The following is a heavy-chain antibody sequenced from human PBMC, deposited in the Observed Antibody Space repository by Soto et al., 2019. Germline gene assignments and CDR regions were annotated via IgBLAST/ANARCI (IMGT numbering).Heavy chain of an antibody. V-gene: IGHV3-13*01. J-gene: IGHJ5*02. CDR1: GFTFSSYD. Sequence: EVQLVESGGGLVQPGGSLRLSCAASGFTFSSYDMRWVRQTIGKGLEWVSSIITAVDTSYLGSVRGRFTSSRENAMNCFYRQMDSLRAEYTAVYYWARGGSRCYFDRWGHGTLVTVSS. CDR3: ARGGSRCYFDR. CDR2: IITAVDT. D-gene: IGHD2-2*01.